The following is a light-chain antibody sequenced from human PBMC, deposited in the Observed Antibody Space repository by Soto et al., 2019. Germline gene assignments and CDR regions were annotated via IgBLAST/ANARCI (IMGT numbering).Light chain of an antibody. J-gene: IGLJ2*01. Sequence: QSVLTQPPSVSGAPGQRVTISCTGSSSNIGGGYDVHWYQQLPGTAPKLLIYGNSNRPSGVPDRFSGSKSSTSATLAITGLQAEDEADYYCQSYDSSLSVVFGGGTKLTVL. CDR3: QSYDSSLSVV. CDR1: SSNIGGGYD. CDR2: GNS. V-gene: IGLV1-40*01.